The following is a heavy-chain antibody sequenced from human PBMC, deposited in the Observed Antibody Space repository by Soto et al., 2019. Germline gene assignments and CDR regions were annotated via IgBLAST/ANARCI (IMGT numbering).Heavy chain of an antibody. CDR2: ISHDGSKK. D-gene: IGHD3-22*01. CDR1: GFTFNTYP. V-gene: IGHV3-30-3*01. Sequence: QVQLVESGGGVVQPGRSRRLSCAASGFTFNTYPMHWVRQAPGKGLEWVALISHDGSKKYYADSVKGRFTISRDNSENTLYPQLKNLRAADTAVYDCARWKYYYGGGGYGWGQGTLVTVSS. CDR3: ARWKYYYGGGGYG. J-gene: IGHJ1*01.